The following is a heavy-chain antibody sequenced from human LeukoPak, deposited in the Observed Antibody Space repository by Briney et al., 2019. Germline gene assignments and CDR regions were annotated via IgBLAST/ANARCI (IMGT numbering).Heavy chain of an antibody. CDR1: GFSFGSFW. D-gene: IGHD3-9*01. J-gene: IGHJ1*01. V-gene: IGHV3-7*01. CDR2: IKEDGSEE. Sequence: GGSLRLSCVASGFSFGSFWMSWVRQAPGKGLEWVANIKEDGSEEHYLESVKGRFTISRDNDKNIVFLQMNSLREEDSAVYYCGRDRYFQYWGQGTGVIVSS. CDR3: GRDRYFQY.